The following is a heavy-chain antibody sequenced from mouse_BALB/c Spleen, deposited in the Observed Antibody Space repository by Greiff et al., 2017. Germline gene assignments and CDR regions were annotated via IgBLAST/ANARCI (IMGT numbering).Heavy chain of an antibody. CDR2: ISSGGSYT. V-gene: IGHV5-6*01. D-gene: IGHD4-1*01. CDR3: ARQGLTGSYFDY. Sequence: EVQVVESGGDLVKPGGSLKLSCAASGFTFSSYGMSWVRQTPDKRLEWVATISSGGSYTYYPDSVKGRFTISRDNAKNNLYLQMSSLKSEDTAMYYCARQGLTGSYFDYWGQGTTLTVSS. J-gene: IGHJ2*01. CDR1: GFTFSSYG.